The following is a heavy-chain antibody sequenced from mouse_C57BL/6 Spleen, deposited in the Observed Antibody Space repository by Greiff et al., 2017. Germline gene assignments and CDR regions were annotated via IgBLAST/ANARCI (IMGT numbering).Heavy chain of an antibody. D-gene: IGHD1-1*01. J-gene: IGHJ3*01. V-gene: IGHV5-17*01. CDR1: GFTFSDYG. CDR2: ISSGSSTI. CDR3: ARPDYYGSPFAY. Sequence: EVKLQESGGGLVKPGGSLKLSCAASGFTFSDYGMHWVRQAPEKGLEWVAYISSGSSTIYYADTVKGRFTISRDNAKNTLFLQMTSLRSEDTAMYYCARPDYYGSPFAYWGQGTLVTVSA.